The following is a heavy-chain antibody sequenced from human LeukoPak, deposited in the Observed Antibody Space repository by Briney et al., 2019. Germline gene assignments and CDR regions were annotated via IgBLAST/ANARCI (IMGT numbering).Heavy chain of an antibody. CDR3: ARDPETYGSGCYCDY. Sequence: GGSLRHSCAASGFTLTSHAMHWIRQAPGKGLEWVAVISYDGSNKYYADSVKGRFTISRDHSKNTLYLQMNSLRAEDTAVYYCARDPETYGSGCYCDYWGQGTLVTVSS. J-gene: IGHJ4*02. D-gene: IGHD3-10*01. CDR1: GFTLTSHA. CDR2: ISYDGSNK. V-gene: IGHV3-30-3*01.